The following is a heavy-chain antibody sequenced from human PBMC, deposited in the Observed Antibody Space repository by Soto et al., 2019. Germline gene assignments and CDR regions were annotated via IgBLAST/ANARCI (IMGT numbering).Heavy chain of an antibody. Sequence: QVQLEQSGAEVKKPGASVKVSCKASGYTFTSYYIHWVRQAPGQGLEWMGVINPSGGSTGYAQKFQGRLTRTRDTSTSTVYMEMSSLRSEDTAVYYCARDRGRAAAGEYHYYGMDVWGQGTTVTVSS. CDR3: ARDRGRAAAGEYHYYGMDV. CDR1: GYTFTSYY. V-gene: IGHV1-46*01. CDR2: INPSGGST. D-gene: IGHD6-13*01. J-gene: IGHJ6*02.